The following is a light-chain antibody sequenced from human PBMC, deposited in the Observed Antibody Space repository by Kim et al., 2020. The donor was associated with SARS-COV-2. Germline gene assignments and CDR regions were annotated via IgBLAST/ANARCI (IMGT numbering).Light chain of an antibody. Sequence: IVMTQSPATLSVSPGERVTLSCRASQSVRNNLAWYQQRPGQAPRLLIYGASTRATDVSDRFSGSGSGTEFTLTIRSLQSEDLAVYYCQQYNDWPLLTCGGGTKVDIK. J-gene: IGKJ4*01. CDR1: QSVRNN. CDR2: GAS. V-gene: IGKV3-15*01. CDR3: QQYNDWPLLT.